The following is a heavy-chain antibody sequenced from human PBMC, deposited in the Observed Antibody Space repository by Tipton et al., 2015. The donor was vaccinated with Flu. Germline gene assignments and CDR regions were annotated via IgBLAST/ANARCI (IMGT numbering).Heavy chain of an antibody. CDR1: GGSISSYY. CDR2: IYYSGST. Sequence: TLSLTCTVSGGSISSYYWSWIRQPPGKGLEWIGYIYYSGSTNYNPSPKSRVTISVDTSKNQFSLKLSSVTAADTAVYYCARAGYTPADAFDIWGQGTMVTVSS. D-gene: IGHD5-12*01. V-gene: IGHV4-59*01. CDR3: ARAGYTPADAFDI. J-gene: IGHJ3*02.